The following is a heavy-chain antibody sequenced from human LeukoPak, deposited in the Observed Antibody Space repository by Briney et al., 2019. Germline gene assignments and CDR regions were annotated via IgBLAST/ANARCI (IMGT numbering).Heavy chain of an antibody. Sequence: SETLSLTCAVYGGPFRGFFWSWIRQAPGKGLEWIGENSHSGSSNYNPSFKSRITMSLDTSKSQVSLRLTSVTAADTAIYYCARGIFYGGRNQYIWFDLWGQGTLVTVSS. CDR2: NSHSGSS. D-gene: IGHD4-23*01. CDR3: ARGIFYGGRNQYIWFDL. V-gene: IGHV4-34*01. J-gene: IGHJ5*02. CDR1: GGPFRGFF.